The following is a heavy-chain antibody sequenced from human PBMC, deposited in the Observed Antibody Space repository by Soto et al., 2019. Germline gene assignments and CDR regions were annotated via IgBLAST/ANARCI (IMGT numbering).Heavy chain of an antibody. Sequence: GRSLRLACAASGFTFSSYAMHCVRQAPGKGLEWVAVISYDGSNKYYADSVKGRFTISRDNSKNTLYLQMNSLRAEDTAVYYCARDIGTAGSPTDYYGMDVWGQGTTVTVSS. CDR2: ISYDGSNK. V-gene: IGHV3-30-3*01. CDR1: GFTFSSYA. J-gene: IGHJ6*02. D-gene: IGHD6-13*01. CDR3: ARDIGTAGSPTDYYGMDV.